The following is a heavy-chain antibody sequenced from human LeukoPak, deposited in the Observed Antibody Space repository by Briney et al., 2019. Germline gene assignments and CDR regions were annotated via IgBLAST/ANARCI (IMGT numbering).Heavy chain of an antibody. CDR3: ARAPTVVTPGAFYYYYMDV. CDR1: GGSISSGGYY. V-gene: IGHV4-30-2*01. CDR2: IYHSGST. Sequence: SETLSLTCTVSGGSISSGGYYWSWIRQPPGKGLEWIGYIYHSGSTFYNPSLNSRVTISVDTSKNQFSLELSSVTAADTAVYYCARAPTVVTPGAFYYYYMDVWGKGTTVTVSS. J-gene: IGHJ6*03. D-gene: IGHD4-23*01.